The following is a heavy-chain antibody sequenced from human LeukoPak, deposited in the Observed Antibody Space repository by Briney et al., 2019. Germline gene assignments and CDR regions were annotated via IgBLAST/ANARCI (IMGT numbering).Heavy chain of an antibody. CDR2: MNPNSGNT. V-gene: IGHV1-8*01. J-gene: IGHJ6*02. CDR3: ARDRGWAVAGTDYYYYGMDV. Sequence: ASVKVSCKASGYTFTNYDINWVRQATGQGLEWMGWMNPNSGNTGYAQKFQGRVTMTRNTSISTAYMELSSLRSEDTAVYYCARDRGWAVAGTDYYYYGMDVWGQGTTVTVSS. CDR1: GYTFTNYD. D-gene: IGHD6-19*01.